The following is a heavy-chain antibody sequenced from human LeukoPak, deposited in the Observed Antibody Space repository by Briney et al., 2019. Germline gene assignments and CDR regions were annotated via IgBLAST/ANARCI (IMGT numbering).Heavy chain of an antibody. D-gene: IGHD6-6*01. V-gene: IGHV1-69*16. CDR2: ILGTA. Sequence: ILGTANYAQKFQGRVTITTDESTSTAYMELSSLRSEDTAVYYCARDVIAARGSPGVSFDPWGQGTLVTVSS. J-gene: IGHJ5*02. CDR3: ARDVIAARGSPGVSFDP.